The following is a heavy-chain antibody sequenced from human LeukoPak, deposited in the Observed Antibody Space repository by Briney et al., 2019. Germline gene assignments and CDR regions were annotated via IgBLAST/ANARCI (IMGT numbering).Heavy chain of an antibody. CDR1: GLTFSGSA. V-gene: IGHV3-73*01. D-gene: IGHD3-9*01. J-gene: IGHJ6*03. Sequence: PGGSLRLSCAASGLTFSGSAMHWVRQASGKGLAWVGRIRSKANSYATVYAASVKGRCTISRDDSKDTAYLQMNSLKTENSAVYYCTRTSNILTGYTPREAYYYSYHMDVWGKGATVTISS. CDR2: IRSKANSYAT. CDR3: TRTSNILTGYTPREAYYYSYHMDV.